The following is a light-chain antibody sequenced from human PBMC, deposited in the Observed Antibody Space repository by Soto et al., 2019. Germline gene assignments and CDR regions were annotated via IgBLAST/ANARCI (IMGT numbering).Light chain of an antibody. CDR3: SSYTASNTFV. V-gene: IGLV2-14*01. J-gene: IGLJ1*01. Sequence: QSALTQPASVSGSPGQSITISCTGTSSDIGSYNYVAWYQQFPGKTPKLIIYEVRNRPSGVSFRFSGSKSGNTASLTISGLQAEDEADYYCSSYTASNTFVFGSGTKVTVL. CDR1: SSDIGSYNY. CDR2: EVR.